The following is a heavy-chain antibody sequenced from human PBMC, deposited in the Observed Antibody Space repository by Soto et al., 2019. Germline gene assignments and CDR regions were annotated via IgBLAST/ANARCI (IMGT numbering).Heavy chain of an antibody. Sequence: SETLSLTCAVYGGSFSDGYWSWIRQPPGKGLEWIGEINHSGSTNYSPSLKSRVTISVDTSKNQFSLKLSSVTAADTAVYYCASSEGVVVVPAAHGMDVWGQGTTVTVSS. CDR3: ASSEGVVVVPAAHGMDV. D-gene: IGHD2-2*01. CDR1: GGSFSDGY. CDR2: INHSGST. J-gene: IGHJ6*02. V-gene: IGHV4-34*01.